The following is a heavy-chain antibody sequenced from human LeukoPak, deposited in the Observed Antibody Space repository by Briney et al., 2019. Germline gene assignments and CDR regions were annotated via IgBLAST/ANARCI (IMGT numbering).Heavy chain of an antibody. CDR3: ARDLRPVGRYFDWLLHPPDY. V-gene: IGHV1-8*01. Sequence: ASVKVSCKASGYTFTSHDIIWVRQATGQGLERMGWMDPKSGKAGYEQKLQGRVTMTTDTSTSTAYMEMRSLRSDDTAVYYCARDLRPVGRYFDWLLHPPDYWGQGTLVTVSS. J-gene: IGHJ4*02. CDR2: MDPKSGKA. D-gene: IGHD3-9*01. CDR1: GYTFTSHD.